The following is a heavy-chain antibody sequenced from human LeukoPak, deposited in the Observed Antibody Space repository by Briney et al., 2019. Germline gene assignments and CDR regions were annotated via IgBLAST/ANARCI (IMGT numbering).Heavy chain of an antibody. V-gene: IGHV4-39*07. Sequence: PSETLSLTCTVSGGSISSSSYYWGWLRQPPGKGLEWIGSIYYSGSTYYNPSLKSRVTISVDTSKNQFSLKLSSVTAADTAVYYCARDRPGGSSLDYWGQGTLVTVSS. CDR3: ARDRPGGSSLDY. CDR1: GGSISSSSYY. J-gene: IGHJ4*02. CDR2: IYYSGST. D-gene: IGHD6-13*01.